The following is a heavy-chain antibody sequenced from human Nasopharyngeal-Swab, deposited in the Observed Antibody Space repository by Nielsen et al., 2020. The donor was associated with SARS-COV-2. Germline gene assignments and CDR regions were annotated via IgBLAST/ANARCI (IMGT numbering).Heavy chain of an antibody. J-gene: IGHJ5*02. D-gene: IGHD6-19*01. CDR1: GYTFTGYY. V-gene: IGHV1-2*06. Sequence: ASVKVSCKASGYTFTGYYMHWVRQAPGQGLEWMGRINPNSGGTNYAQKFQGRVTMTRDTSISTAYMELSSLRSEDTAVYYCARGWSQNENWFDPWGQGTLVTVSS. CDR3: ARGWSQNENWFDP. CDR2: INPNSGGT.